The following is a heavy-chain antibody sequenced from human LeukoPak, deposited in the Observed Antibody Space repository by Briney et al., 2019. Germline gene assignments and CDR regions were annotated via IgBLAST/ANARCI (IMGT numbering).Heavy chain of an antibody. J-gene: IGHJ3*02. CDR3: AREWCSGGSCQSAFDI. CDR1: GFTFSSYE. V-gene: IGHV3-48*03. D-gene: IGHD2-15*01. CDR2: ISGSGSTI. Sequence: GGSLRLSCAASGFTFSSYEMNWVRQAPGKGLEWVSYISGSGSTIYYADSVKGRFTISRDNAKNSLYLQMNSLRAEDTAVYYCAREWCSGGSCQSAFDIWGQGTMVTVSS.